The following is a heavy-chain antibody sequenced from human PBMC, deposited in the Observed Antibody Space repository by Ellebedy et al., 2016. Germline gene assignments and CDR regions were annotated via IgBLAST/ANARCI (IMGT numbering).Heavy chain of an antibody. J-gene: IGHJ3*02. V-gene: IGHV3-23*01. CDR1: GLSFRNFF. CDR2: ISGGGDTP. CDR3: ARDNSRRRGYCSINNCPYDAFDI. Sequence: GESLKISXVASGLSFRNFFMSWVRQAPGGGLEWVSTISGGGDTPVYADSVKGRFTISRDNSRNTLYLQMNSLRAEDTAVYYCARDNSRRRGYCSINNCPYDAFDIWGQGTMVTVSS. D-gene: IGHD2-2*01.